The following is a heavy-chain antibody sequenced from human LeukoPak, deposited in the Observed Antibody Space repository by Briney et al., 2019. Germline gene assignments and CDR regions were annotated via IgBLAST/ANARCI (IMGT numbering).Heavy chain of an antibody. CDR1: GFTFSSYA. CDR3: AKAFDDYVWGSYRPWDY. CDR2: ISGSGGST. Sequence: PGGSLRLSCAASGFTFSSYAMSWVRQAPGKGLEWVSAISGSGGSTYYADSVKGRFTISRDNSKNTLCLQMNSLRAEDTAVYYCAKAFDDYVWGSYRPWDYWGQGTLVTVSS. J-gene: IGHJ4*02. D-gene: IGHD3-16*02. V-gene: IGHV3-23*01.